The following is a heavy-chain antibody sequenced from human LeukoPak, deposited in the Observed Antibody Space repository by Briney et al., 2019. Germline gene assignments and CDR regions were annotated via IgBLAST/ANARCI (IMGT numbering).Heavy chain of an antibody. V-gene: IGHV1-69*13. Sequence: GASVKVSCKASGGTFSSYAISWVRQAPGQGLEWMGGIIPIFGTANYAQKFQGRVTITADESTSTAYMELSSLRSEDTAVYYCARAFLLWFGESDAFDIWGQGTMVTVSS. CDR3: ARAFLLWFGESDAFDI. CDR2: IIPIFGTA. J-gene: IGHJ3*02. D-gene: IGHD3-10*01. CDR1: GGTFSSYA.